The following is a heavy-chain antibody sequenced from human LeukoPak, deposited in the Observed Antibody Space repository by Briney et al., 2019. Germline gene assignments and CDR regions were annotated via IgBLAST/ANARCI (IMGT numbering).Heavy chain of an antibody. CDR2: IYYSGST. J-gene: IGHJ4*02. CDR1: GGSISSSSYY. V-gene: IGHV4-39*01. Sequence: SETLSLTCTLSGGSISSSSYYWGWVRQPPGKGLEWIGSIYYSGSTYYNPSLKSRVTISVDTSKNQFSLKLSSVTAADTAVYYCARRKIVVVTLFDYWGQGTLVTVSS. D-gene: IGHD3-22*01. CDR3: ARRKIVVVTLFDY.